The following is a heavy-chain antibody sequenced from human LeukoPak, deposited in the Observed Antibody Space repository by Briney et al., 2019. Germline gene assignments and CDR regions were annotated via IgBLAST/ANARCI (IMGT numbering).Heavy chain of an antibody. D-gene: IGHD1-26*01. Sequence: GGSLRLSCAASGFTFSSYAMSWVRQAPGKGLEWVSAISGSGGSTYYADSVKGRFTISRDNSKNTLYLQMNSLRAEDTAVYYCARWGSGSYHFFDYWGQGTLVTVSS. J-gene: IGHJ4*02. CDR2: ISGSGGST. CDR3: ARWGSGSYHFFDY. CDR1: GFTFSSYA. V-gene: IGHV3-23*01.